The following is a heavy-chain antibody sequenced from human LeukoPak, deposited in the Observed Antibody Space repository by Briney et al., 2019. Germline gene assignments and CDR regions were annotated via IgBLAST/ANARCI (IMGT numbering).Heavy chain of an antibody. J-gene: IGHJ4*02. V-gene: IGHV3-30*18. D-gene: IGHD3-3*01. CDR3: AKDPSWAISGVVIMPFDY. Sequence: PGRSLRLSCAASGFTFSSYGMHWVRQAPGKGLEWVAVISYDGSNKYYADSVKGRFTISRDNSKNTLYLQMNSLRAEDTAVYFCAKDPSWAISGVVIMPFDYWGQGTLVTVSS. CDR1: GFTFSSYG. CDR2: ISYDGSNK.